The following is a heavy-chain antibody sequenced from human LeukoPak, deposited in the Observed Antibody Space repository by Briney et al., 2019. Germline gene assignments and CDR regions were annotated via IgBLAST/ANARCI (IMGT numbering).Heavy chain of an antibody. CDR1: GYTFTSYY. CDR3: ARYLYSDYVMRD. J-gene: IGHJ4*02. Sequence: ASVKVSCTASGYTFTSYYMHWVRQAPGQGLEWMGIINPSGGSTNYAQKFQGRVTITADESTSTAYMELSSLRSEDTAVYYCARYLYSDYVMRDWGQGTLVTVSS. CDR2: INPSGGST. D-gene: IGHD4-11*01. V-gene: IGHV1-46*01.